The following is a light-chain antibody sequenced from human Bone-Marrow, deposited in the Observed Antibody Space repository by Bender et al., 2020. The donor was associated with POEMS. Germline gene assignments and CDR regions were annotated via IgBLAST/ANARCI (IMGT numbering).Light chain of an antibody. Sequence: QSVLTQPPSASGTPGQRVTISCSGSSSNIGTNPVNWYQQLPGTAPKLLIQRNDQRPSGVPDRFSGSKSGTSASLAISGLQSEDEADYYCAAWEDSLNGWVFGGGTKLTVL. CDR3: AAWEDSLNGWV. CDR1: SSNIGTNP. J-gene: IGLJ3*02. CDR2: RND. V-gene: IGLV1-44*01.